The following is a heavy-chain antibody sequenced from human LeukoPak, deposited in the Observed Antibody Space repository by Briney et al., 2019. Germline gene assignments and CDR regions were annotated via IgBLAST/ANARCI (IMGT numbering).Heavy chain of an antibody. Sequence: SETQSLTCAVYGGSFSGYYWSWIRQPPGKGLEWIGEINHSGSTNYNPSLKSRVTISVDTSKNQFSLKLSSVTAADTAVYYCARGKYSSSGRYFDYWGQGTLVTVSS. CDR1: GGSFSGYY. CDR3: ARGKYSSSGRYFDY. CDR2: INHSGST. V-gene: IGHV4-34*01. D-gene: IGHD6-13*01. J-gene: IGHJ4*02.